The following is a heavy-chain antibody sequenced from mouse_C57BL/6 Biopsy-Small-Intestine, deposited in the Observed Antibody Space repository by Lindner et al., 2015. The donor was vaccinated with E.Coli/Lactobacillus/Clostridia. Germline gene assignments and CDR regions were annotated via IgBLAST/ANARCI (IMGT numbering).Heavy chain of an antibody. V-gene: IGHV1-22*01. J-gene: IGHJ2*01. CDR3: ARDYYGFDY. Sequence: VQLQESGPELVKPGASVKMSCKASGYTLTDYNMHWVKQSHGKSLEWIGYINPNNGGTSYNQKFKGKATLTVNKSSSTAYMELRSLTSEDSAVYYCARDYYGFDYWGQGTTLTVSS. D-gene: IGHD1-1*01. CDR1: GYTLTDYN. CDR2: INPNNGGT.